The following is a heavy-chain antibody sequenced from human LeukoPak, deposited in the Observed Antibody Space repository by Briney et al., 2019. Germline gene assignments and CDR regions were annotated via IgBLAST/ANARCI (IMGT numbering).Heavy chain of an antibody. CDR2: IYYSGST. Sequence: PSQTLSLTCTVPGGSISSGGYYWSWIRQHPGKGLEWIGYIYYSGSTYYNPSLKSRVTISVDTSKNQFSLKLSSVTAADTAVYYCAREEYSGYVEAWGQGTLVTVSS. CDR3: AREEYSGYVEA. V-gene: IGHV4-31*03. J-gene: IGHJ4*02. D-gene: IGHD5-12*01. CDR1: GGSISSGGYY.